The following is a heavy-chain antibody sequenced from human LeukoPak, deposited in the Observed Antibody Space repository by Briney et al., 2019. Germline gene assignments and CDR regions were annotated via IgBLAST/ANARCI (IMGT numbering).Heavy chain of an antibody. V-gene: IGHV1-18*01. CDR2: FSTYNGNT. D-gene: IGHD6-13*01. J-gene: IGHJ6*03. CDR3: ARVVAAAGSYYDYEYTDV. CDR1: VYTFISYG. Sequence: ASVKVSCKASVYTFISYGISWVRQAPGQGLEWMGWFSTYNGNTNYAQKLQGRVTMTTDTSTSTAYMELRSLRSDDTAVYYCARVVAAAGSYYDYEYTDVWGKGTTVTVAS.